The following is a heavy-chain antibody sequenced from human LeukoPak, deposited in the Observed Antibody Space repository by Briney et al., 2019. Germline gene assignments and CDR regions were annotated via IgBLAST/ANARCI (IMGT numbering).Heavy chain of an antibody. D-gene: IGHD1-26*01. CDR1: GFTFSSYG. J-gene: IGHJ4*02. Sequence: QSGGSLRLSCAASGFTFSSYGMHWVRQAPGKGLEWVAFIRYDGSNKYYADSVKGRFTISRDNSKNTLYLQMNSLRAEDTAVYSCAKDRLGALLYFDSWGQGTLVTVSS. CDR3: AKDRLGALLYFDS. CDR2: IRYDGSNK. V-gene: IGHV3-30*02.